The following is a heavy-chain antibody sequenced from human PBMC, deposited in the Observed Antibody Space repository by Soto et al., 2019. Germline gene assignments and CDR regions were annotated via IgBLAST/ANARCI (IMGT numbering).Heavy chain of an antibody. CDR2: ITTSGTTM. CDR1: GFTFSRYE. V-gene: IGHV3-48*03. D-gene: IGHD3-16*02. J-gene: IGHJ6*02. Sequence: EVQLVESGGGLVQPGGSLRLSCAASGFTFSRYEMNWVRQAPGKGLEWVSYITTSGTTMYYADSVKGRFTTSRDNAKNSLYLQMNSLRAEDTAVYYCARDRLITFGGVIVNPNDYYYYYGMDVWGQGTTVTVSS. CDR3: ARDRLITFGGVIVNPNDYYYYYGMDV.